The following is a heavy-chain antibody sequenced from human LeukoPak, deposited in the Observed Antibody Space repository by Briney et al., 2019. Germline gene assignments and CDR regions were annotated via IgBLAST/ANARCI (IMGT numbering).Heavy chain of an antibody. CDR3: ARITYCDTTTCNNAFDI. D-gene: IGHD2-2*01. J-gene: IGHJ3*02. V-gene: IGHV4-61*01. CDR1: GGSVSSGSYY. CDR2: VYYMGGT. Sequence: TSETLSLTCTVSGGSVSSGSYYWSWIRQSPGKGLEWIGYVYYMGGTNYNPSLKSRVTISVDTSKNQFSLKLSSVTAADTAMYYCARITYCDTTTCNNAFDIWGQGTMVTVSS.